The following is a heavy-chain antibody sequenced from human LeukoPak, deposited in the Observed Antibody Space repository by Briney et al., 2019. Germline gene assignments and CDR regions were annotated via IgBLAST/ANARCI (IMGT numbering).Heavy chain of an antibody. J-gene: IGHJ4*02. CDR3: TRVQDRTMAYFDH. D-gene: IGHD3-10*01. CDR2: IRTKGDGGKT. V-gene: IGHV3-49*04. CDR1: GFTLGGYR. Sequence: GGSLRHSCTASGFTLGGYRMRWAPQAPGRGVEGIGFIRTKGDGGKTEYAASMKPRFTIARDDSKSIAYLQVDSLRTDDTAVYFCTRVQDRTMAYFDHWGQGALVTVSS.